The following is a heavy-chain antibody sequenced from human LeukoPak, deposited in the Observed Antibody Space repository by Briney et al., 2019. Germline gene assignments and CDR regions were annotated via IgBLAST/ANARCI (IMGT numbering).Heavy chain of an antibody. D-gene: IGHD3-3*01. CDR3: ARSGVALFDY. Sequence: PGGSLRLSCAASGFTFNSYSMNWVRQAPGKGLEWVSSITSSSSYIYYADSVKGRFTVSRDNAKKSLYLQMNSLRAEDTGVYYCARSGVALFDYWGQGTLVTVSS. V-gene: IGHV3-21*01. J-gene: IGHJ4*02. CDR1: GFTFNSYS. CDR2: ITSSSSYI.